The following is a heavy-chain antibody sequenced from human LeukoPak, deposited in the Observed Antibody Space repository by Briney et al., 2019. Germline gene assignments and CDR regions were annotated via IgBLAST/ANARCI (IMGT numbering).Heavy chain of an antibody. CDR3: ARRYSGYDYDY. Sequence: SETLCLTCAVYGGSFSDYYWSWIRQPPGKGLEWIGEISHSGSTNYNPSLKSRVTMSVDTSKNQFSLKLSSVTAADTAVYYCARRYSGYDYDYWGQGTLVTVSS. D-gene: IGHD5-12*01. V-gene: IGHV4-34*01. J-gene: IGHJ4*02. CDR1: GGSFSDYY. CDR2: ISHSGST.